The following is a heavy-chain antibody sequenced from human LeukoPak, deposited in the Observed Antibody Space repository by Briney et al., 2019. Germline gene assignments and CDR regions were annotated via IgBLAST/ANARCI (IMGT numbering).Heavy chain of an antibody. CDR2: ISGSGGST. D-gene: IGHD2-2*01. Sequence: GGSLRLSCAASGFTFSSYAMSWVRQAPGKGLEWVSAISGSGGSTYYADSVKGRFTISRDNSKNTLYLQMNSLRAEDTAVYYCAKNHRRVVPAAMSWDYWGQGTLVTVS. V-gene: IGHV3-23*01. CDR3: AKNHRRVVPAAMSWDY. J-gene: IGHJ4*02. CDR1: GFTFSSYA.